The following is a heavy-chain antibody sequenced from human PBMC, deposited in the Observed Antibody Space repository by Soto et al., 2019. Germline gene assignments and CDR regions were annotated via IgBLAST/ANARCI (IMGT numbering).Heavy chain of an antibody. J-gene: IGHJ6*02. D-gene: IGHD5-12*01. Sequence: GASVKVSWKASGGTFSSYAISWVRQAPGQGLEWMGGIIPIFGTANYAQKFKGRVTITADESTSTAYMELSSLRSEDTVVYYCATAVYLEMATIYRYHYGMAVWGQGTTVTVSS. CDR1: GGTFSSYA. CDR3: ATAVYLEMATIYRYHYGMAV. V-gene: IGHV1-69*13. CDR2: IIPIFGTA.